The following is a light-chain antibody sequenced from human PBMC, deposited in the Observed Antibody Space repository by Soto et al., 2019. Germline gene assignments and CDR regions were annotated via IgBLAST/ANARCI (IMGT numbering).Light chain of an antibody. J-gene: IGKJ4*01. Sequence: IQLTQSPSSLSASVGDKVTITCRASQGISSSLAWYQQKPGQAPKLLIYAASTLQSGVPSRFSGSRSGTDFTLTFSSLQTEDFATYYCEHVNSFPLTFGGGNKVEIK. CDR1: QGISSS. CDR2: AAS. V-gene: IGKV1-9*01. CDR3: EHVNSFPLT.